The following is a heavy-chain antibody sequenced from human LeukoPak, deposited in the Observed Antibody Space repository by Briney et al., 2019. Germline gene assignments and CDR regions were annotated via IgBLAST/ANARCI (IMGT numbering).Heavy chain of an antibody. V-gene: IGHV3-64D*06. CDR3: VIGTGY. CDR2: ISSNGDNT. J-gene: IGHJ4*02. Sequence: GGYLRLYCSVSGFTFSTYVMHWVRQAPGKGLEYVSAISSNGDNTYYADSVKGRFTISRDNSKNTLYLQMSSLRADDTAVYYCVIGTGYWGQGTLVTVSS. CDR1: GFTFSTYV.